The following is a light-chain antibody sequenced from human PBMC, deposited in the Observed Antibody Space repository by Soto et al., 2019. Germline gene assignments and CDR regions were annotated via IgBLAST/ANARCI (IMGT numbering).Light chain of an antibody. V-gene: IGKV3-20*01. CDR2: DAS. J-gene: IGKJ5*01. CDR1: QTISSGF. CDR3: QQYSSSPRT. Sequence: EIVLTQSPGILYLSPGDRATLSCRAGQTISSGFLAWYQQKVGQAPRLLIYDASNRATGVPDRFIGSGSGTDFSLTISRLEPEDFAVYHCQQYSSSPRTFGQGTRLEIK.